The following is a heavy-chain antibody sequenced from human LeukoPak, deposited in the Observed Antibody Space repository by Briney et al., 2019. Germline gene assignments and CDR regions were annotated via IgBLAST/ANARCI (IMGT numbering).Heavy chain of an antibody. CDR2: IKLDGSDK. Sequence: PGGSLRLSXAASGFTFSNYWMSWVRQAPGRGMEWVANIKLDGSDKYYVDSVKGRFTISRDNAKNSLYLQMNSLRAEDTAVYYCARAVAENWFDPWGQGTLVTVSS. D-gene: IGHD6-19*01. V-gene: IGHV3-7*01. CDR3: ARAVAENWFDP. CDR1: GFTFSNYW. J-gene: IGHJ5*02.